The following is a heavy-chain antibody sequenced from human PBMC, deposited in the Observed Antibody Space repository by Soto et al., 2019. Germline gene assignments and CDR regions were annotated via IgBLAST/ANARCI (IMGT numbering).Heavy chain of an antibody. CDR3: ARERAVAGNNWFDP. J-gene: IGHJ5*02. CDR1: GGTFSSYT. CDR2: IIPILGIA. V-gene: IGHV1-69*08. Sequence: QVQLVQSGAAVKKPGSSVKVSCKASGGTFSSYTISWVRQAPGQGLEWMGRIIPILGIANYAQKFQGRVTITADKSTSTAYMELSSLRSEDTAVYYCARERAVAGNNWFDPWGQGTLVTVSS. D-gene: IGHD6-19*01.